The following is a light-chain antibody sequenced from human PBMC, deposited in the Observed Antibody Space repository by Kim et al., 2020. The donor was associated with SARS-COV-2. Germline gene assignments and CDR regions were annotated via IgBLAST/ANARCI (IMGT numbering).Light chain of an antibody. Sequence: GQSITIPRTGTSSYIGGFDYVSWYQQRPGKAPKLLIYGVTHRPSGFPDRFSGSKSGNTASLTISGLQAEDEADYYCSSYTTIYSYVFGTGTKVTVL. CDR2: GVT. CDR1: SSYIGGFDY. CDR3: SSYTTIYSYV. J-gene: IGLJ1*01. V-gene: IGLV2-14*03.